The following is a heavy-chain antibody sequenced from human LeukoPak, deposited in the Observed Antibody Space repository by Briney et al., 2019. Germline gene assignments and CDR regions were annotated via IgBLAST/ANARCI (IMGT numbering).Heavy chain of an antibody. CDR1: GFTFSSYS. V-gene: IGHV3-48*04. J-gene: IGHJ3*02. D-gene: IGHD1-26*01. CDR2: ISSSSSTI. Sequence: GGSLRLSCAASGFTFSSYSMNWVRQAPGKGLEWVSYISSSSSTIYYADSVKGRFTISRDNAKNSLYLQMNSLRAEDTAVYYCARGLVGATNAFDIWGRGTLVTVSS. CDR3: ARGLVGATNAFDI.